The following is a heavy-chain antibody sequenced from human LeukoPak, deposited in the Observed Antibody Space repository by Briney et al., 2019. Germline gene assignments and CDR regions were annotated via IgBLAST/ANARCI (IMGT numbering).Heavy chain of an antibody. CDR1: GFSVSSNY. CDR2: IYSDYSGGST. CDR3: ARGTVTAPDY. J-gene: IGHJ4*02. D-gene: IGHD4-17*01. Sequence: GGSLRLSCAAPGFSVSSNYMTWVRQAPGKGLEWVSIIYSDYSGGSTYYADSVKGRFTISRDNSKNMLYLQMNSLRAEDTAVYSCARGTVTAPDYWGQGTLVTVSS. V-gene: IGHV3-53*01.